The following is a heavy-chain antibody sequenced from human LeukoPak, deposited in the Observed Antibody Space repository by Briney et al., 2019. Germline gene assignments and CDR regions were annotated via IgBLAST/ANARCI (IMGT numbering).Heavy chain of an antibody. CDR3: ARASYGYLDY. D-gene: IGHD5-18*01. V-gene: IGHV3-53*01. J-gene: IGHJ4*02. CDR1: GFTVSSNY. CDR2: IYSGGST. Sequence: GGSLRLSCAASGFTVSSNYMSWVRQAPGKGLEWVSVIYSGGSTYYADSVKGRFTISRDNAKNSLYLQMNSLRAEDTAVYYCARASYGYLDYWGQGTLVTVSS.